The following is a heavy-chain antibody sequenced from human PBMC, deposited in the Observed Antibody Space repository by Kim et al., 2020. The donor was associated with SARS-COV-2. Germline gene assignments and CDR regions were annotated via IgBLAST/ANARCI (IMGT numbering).Heavy chain of an antibody. CDR1: GFSLSTSGMC. V-gene: IGHV2-70*01. J-gene: IGHJ6*02. D-gene: IGHD3-10*01. Sequence: SGPTLVKPTQTLTLTCTFSGFSLSTSGMCVSWIRQPPGKALEWLALIDWDDDKYYSTSLKTRLTISKDTSKNQVVLTMTNMDPVDTATYYCARLAMVRGVNPPTYYYYGMDVWGQGTTVTVSS. CDR2: IDWDDDK. CDR3: ARLAMVRGVNPPTYYYYGMDV.